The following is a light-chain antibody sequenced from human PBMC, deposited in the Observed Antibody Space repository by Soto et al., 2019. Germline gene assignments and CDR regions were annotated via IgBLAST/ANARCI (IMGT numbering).Light chain of an antibody. CDR2: GNS. CDR1: RSNIGAGYD. CDR3: QSYDRSLSDHV. J-gene: IGLJ1*01. Sequence: QSVPTPPPPVAWAPGERVTISCPGGRSNIGAGYDVHWYRQLPGTAPKLLIYGNSNRPSGVPDRFSGSKSGTSASLAITGLQAEDEADYYCQSYDRSLSDHVFGTGTKVTVL. V-gene: IGLV1-40*01.